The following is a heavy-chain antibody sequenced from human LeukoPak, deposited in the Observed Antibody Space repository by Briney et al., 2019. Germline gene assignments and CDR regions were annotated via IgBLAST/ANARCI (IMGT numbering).Heavy chain of an antibody. CDR3: ARETYGVTNYFDY. CDR2: INPNSGGT. V-gene: IGHV1-2*02. D-gene: IGHD2-8*01. CDR1: GYTFTCYY. J-gene: IGHJ4*02. Sequence: GASVKVSCKASGYTFTCYYMHWVRQAPGQGLEWMGWINPNSGGTNYAQKFQGRVTMTRDTSISTAYMELSRLRSDDTAVYYCARETYGVTNYFDYWGQGTLVTVSS.